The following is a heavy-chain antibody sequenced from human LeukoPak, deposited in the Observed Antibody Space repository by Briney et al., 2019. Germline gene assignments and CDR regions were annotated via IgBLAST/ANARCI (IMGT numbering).Heavy chain of an antibody. J-gene: IGHJ3*02. CDR1: GFTFSSYG. CDR2: ISYDGSNK. Sequence: GGSLRLSCAASGFTFSSYGMHGVRQAPGKGLEGVAVISYDGSNKYYVVSVKGRFTIYRDNCKNTLYLQMKSLRAEDTAVYYCAKDLYRIVGVTRDTFDIWGHGTMVTV. V-gene: IGHV3-30*18. CDR3: AKDLYRIVGVTRDTFDI. D-gene: IGHD1-26*01.